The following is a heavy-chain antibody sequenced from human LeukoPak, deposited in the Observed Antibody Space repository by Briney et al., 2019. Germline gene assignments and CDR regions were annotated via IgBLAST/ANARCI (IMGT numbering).Heavy chain of an antibody. CDR2: IKQDGSEK. V-gene: IGHV3-7*01. D-gene: IGHD2-2*01. CDR1: GGSFSGYY. J-gene: IGHJ5*02. Sequence: ETLSLTCAVYGGSFSGYYWSWIRQPPGKGLEWVANIKQDGSEKYYVDPVKGRFTISRDNAKNSLYLQMNSLRAEDTAVYYCARDPKQDIVVVPALGWFDPWGQGTLVTVSS. CDR3: ARDPKQDIVVVPALGWFDP.